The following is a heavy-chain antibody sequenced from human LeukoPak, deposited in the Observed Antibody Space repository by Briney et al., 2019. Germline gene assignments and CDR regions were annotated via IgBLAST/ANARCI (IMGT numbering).Heavy chain of an antibody. J-gene: IGHJ4*02. CDR2: FIPFSGTS. Sequence: GASVKVSCKAPGGRFNNYAISWVRQAPGHGLEWMGRFIPFSGTSDYAHKFQARVTITMDESTAYMELSSLRPEDTAVYYCARIEDSTHGLLDYWGQGTLVTVSS. V-gene: IGHV1-69*05. D-gene: IGHD5-12*01. CDR1: GGRFNNYA. CDR3: ARIEDSTHGLLDY.